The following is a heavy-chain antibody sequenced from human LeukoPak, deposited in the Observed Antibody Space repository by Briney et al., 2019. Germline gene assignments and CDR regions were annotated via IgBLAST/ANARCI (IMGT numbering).Heavy chain of an antibody. CDR1: GGTFSSYA. CDR3: ARGGVSAYCSGGSCSPRPAHWFDP. CDR2: IIPIFGTA. Sequence: GSSVKVSCKASGGTFSSYAISWVRQAPGQGLEWMGGIIPIFGTANYAQKFQGRVTITADKSTSTAYMELSSLRSEDTAVYYCARGGVSAYCSGGSCSPRPAHWFDPWGQGTLVTVSS. V-gene: IGHV1-69*06. J-gene: IGHJ5*02. D-gene: IGHD2-15*01.